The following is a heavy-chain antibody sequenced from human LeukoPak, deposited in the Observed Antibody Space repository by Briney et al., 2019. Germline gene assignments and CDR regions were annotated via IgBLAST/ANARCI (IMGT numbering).Heavy chain of an antibody. Sequence: MPSETLSPTCAVYGGSFSGYYWRWIRQPPGKGLEWIGEINHSGSTNYNPSLKSRVTISVDTSKNQFSLKLSSVTAADTAVYYCARGIAARHYYYYYIDVWGKGTTVTVSS. CDR1: GGSFSGYY. D-gene: IGHD6-6*01. CDR2: INHSGST. V-gene: IGHV4-34*01. J-gene: IGHJ6*03. CDR3: ARGIAARHYYYYYIDV.